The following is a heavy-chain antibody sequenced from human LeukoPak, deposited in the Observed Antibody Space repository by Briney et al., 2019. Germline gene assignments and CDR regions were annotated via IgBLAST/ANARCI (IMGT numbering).Heavy chain of an antibody. D-gene: IGHD3-22*01. CDR1: GYTFTRNG. J-gene: IGHJ4*02. V-gene: IGHV1-18*01. CDR3: AYESSAYYVY. Sequence: ASVKISCKASGYTFTRNGISWVRQAPGEGLEWMGWFSAYNGNTNYAQKFQGRVTMTTDTPTSTAYMELRSLRSGDTAVYYCAYESSAYYVYWGQGTLVTVSS. CDR2: FSAYNGNT.